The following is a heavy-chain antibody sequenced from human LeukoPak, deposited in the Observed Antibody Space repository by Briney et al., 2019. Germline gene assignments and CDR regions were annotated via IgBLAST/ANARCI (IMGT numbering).Heavy chain of an antibody. CDR2: IYSGSGDSS. CDR1: GVTFSSYGFTFSSYG. CDR3: GRTPHSAFGAFDI. V-gene: IGHV3-23*01. J-gene: IGHJ3*02. D-gene: IGHD3-3*01. Sequence: GGSLRLSCAASGVTFSSYGFTFSSYGMNWVRQAPGKGLEWVSVIYSGSGDSSFYADSVKGRFTISRDNSKNTLYLQMNRLRAEDTAVYSCGRTPHSAFGAFDIWGRGTMVTVSS.